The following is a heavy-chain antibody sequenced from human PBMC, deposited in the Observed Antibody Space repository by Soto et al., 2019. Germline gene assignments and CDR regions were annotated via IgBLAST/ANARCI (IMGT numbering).Heavy chain of an antibody. J-gene: IGHJ3*02. V-gene: IGHV3-7*01. CDR3: ARGDTPMITGMDSFDI. D-gene: IGHD5-18*01. CDR1: GFTFSRYW. CDR2: IKQDGTEK. Sequence: LRLSCAASGFTFSRYWMNWVRQAPGKGLEWVANIKQDGTEKNYVDSVKGRLTISRDNARNSLYLQMDSLRAEDTAVYFCARGDTPMITGMDSFDIWGQGTMVTVSS.